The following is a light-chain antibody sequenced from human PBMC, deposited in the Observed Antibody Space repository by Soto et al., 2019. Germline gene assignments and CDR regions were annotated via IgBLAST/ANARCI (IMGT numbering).Light chain of an antibody. CDR3: AAWDGSLNNVL. V-gene: IGLV1-44*01. CDR2: GNN. Sequence: QAVVTQPPSASGTPGQRVTISCSGSGSSIGTNTVNWYRQLPGTAPKLLIYGNNQRPSGVPDRFSGSKSGTSASLAISRLQSEDEAEYYCAAWDGSLNNVLFGGGTKLTVL. J-gene: IGLJ2*01. CDR1: GSSIGTNT.